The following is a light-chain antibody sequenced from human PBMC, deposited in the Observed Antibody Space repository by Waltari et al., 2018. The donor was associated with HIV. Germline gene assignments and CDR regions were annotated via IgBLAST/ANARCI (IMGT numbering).Light chain of an antibody. CDR1: SSDVGSSNL. V-gene: IGLV2-23*01. CDR3: CSYAGSSTLV. J-gene: IGLJ2*01. Sequence: QSALTQPASVSGSPGQSITLSCTRTSSDVGSSNLVSWYQQHPGKAPKLMIYEGTKRPSGVSNRFSGSKSGNTASLTISGLQAEDEADYFCCSYAGSSTLVFGGGTKLTVL. CDR2: EGT.